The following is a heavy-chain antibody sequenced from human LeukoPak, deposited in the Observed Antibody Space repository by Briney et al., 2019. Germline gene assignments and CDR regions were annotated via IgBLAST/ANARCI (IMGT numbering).Heavy chain of an antibody. CDR3: ARGLTYYYDSSGYDY. D-gene: IGHD3-22*01. CDR1: GYTFTGYY. V-gene: IGHV1-2*02. CDR2: INPNSGGT. Sequence: ASVKVSCKASGYTFTGYYMDWVRQAPGQGLEWMGWINPNSGGTNYAQKFQGRVTMTRDTSISTAYMELSRLRSDDTAVYYCARGLTYYYDSSGYDYWGQGTLVTVSS. J-gene: IGHJ4*02.